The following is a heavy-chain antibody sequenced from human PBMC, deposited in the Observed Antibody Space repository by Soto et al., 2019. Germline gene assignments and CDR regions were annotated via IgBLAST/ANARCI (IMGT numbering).Heavy chain of an antibody. J-gene: IGHJ4*02. D-gene: IGHD4-17*01. V-gene: IGHV4-59*01. Sequence: SETLSLTCSVSGGSISSYYWSWIRQPPGKGLEWIGYIYFSGSTHYNPSLKSRVTISVDTSKNQFSLKLSSVTAADTAVYYCARGGVTTIDYWGQGTLVTVSS. CDR3: ARGGVTTIDY. CDR1: GGSISSYY. CDR2: IYFSGST.